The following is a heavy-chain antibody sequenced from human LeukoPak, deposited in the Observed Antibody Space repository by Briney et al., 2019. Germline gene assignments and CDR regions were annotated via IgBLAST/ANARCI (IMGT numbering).Heavy chain of an antibody. D-gene: IGHD6-13*01. CDR2: IIPIFGTA. V-gene: IGHV1-69*01. Sequence: ASVKVSCKASGGTFSSYAISWVRQAPGQGLEWMGGIIPIFGTANYAQKFQGRVTITADESTSTSYMELSSLRSEDTAVYYCARDWAAAAGTHWGQGTLVTVSS. CDR1: GGTFSSYA. J-gene: IGHJ4*02. CDR3: ARDWAAAAGTH.